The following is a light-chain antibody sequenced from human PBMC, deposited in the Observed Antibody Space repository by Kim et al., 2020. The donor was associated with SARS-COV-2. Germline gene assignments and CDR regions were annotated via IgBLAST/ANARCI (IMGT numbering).Light chain of an antibody. CDR2: YDS. CDR3: QVWDSSSDHVV. Sequence: APGKTARITWGRNNMGSKSVHGYQKKPGQAPVLVIYYDSDRPSGIPERFSGSNSGNTATLTISRVEAGDEADYYCQVWDSSSDHVVFGGGTKLTVL. V-gene: IGLV3-21*04. CDR1: NMGSKS. J-gene: IGLJ2*01.